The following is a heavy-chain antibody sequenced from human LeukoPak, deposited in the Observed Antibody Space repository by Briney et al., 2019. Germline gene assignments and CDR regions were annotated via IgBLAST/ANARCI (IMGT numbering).Heavy chain of an antibody. CDR1: GFTFSSYS. V-gene: IGHV3-21*01. CDR2: ISSSSSYI. Sequence: GGSLRLSCAASGFTFSSYSMNWVRQAPGKGLEWVSSISSSSSYIYYADSVKGRFTIYRDNATNSLYLQMNSLRAEDTAVYYCARGRYCSSTSCYSYGMDVWGKGTTVTVSS. CDR3: ARGRYCSSTSCYSYGMDV. D-gene: IGHD2-2*01. J-gene: IGHJ6*04.